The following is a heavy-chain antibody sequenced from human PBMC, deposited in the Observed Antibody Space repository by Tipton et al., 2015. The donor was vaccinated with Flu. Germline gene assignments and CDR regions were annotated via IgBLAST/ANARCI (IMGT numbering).Heavy chain of an antibody. CDR2: IRYGGSS. CDR3: ARVWSSFVATASLDY. J-gene: IGHJ4*02. CDR1: GGSISTSGYY. V-gene: IGHV4-39*07. Sequence: TLSLTCTASGGSISTSGYYWGWIRQPPGKGLEWIGSIRYGGSSYYTPSLKSRVTISLDMSKDQFSLKLASVTAADTAVYYCARVWSSFVATASLDYWGRGTLVTVSS. D-gene: IGHD1-1*01.